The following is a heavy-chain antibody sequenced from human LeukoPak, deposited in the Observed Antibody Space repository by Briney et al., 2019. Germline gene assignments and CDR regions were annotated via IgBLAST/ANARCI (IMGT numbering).Heavy chain of an antibody. CDR3: AKGSYDYVWGSYRSNGDWFDP. CDR1: GFTFSSYA. D-gene: IGHD3-16*02. V-gene: IGHV3-9*01. J-gene: IGHJ5*02. Sequence: PGGSLRLSCAASGFTFSSYAMHWVRQAPGKGLEWVSGISWNSGSIGYADSVKGRFTISRDNARNSLYLQMNSLRAEDTALYYCAKGSYDYVWGSYRSNGDWFDPWGQGTLVTVSS. CDR2: ISWNSGSI.